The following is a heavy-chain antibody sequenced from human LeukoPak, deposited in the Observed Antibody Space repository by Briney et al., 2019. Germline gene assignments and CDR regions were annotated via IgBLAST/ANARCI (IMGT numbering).Heavy chain of an antibody. Sequence: GGSLRLSCAASGFTFSSYWMSWVRQAPGKGLEWVSGIGGSGTRTYYADSVKGRFTISRDNSKNTLYLQMNSLRDEDTAVYYCAKDSHWILFDDWGQGTLVTVSS. CDR1: GFTFSSYW. CDR3: AKDSHWILFDD. CDR2: IGGSGTRT. D-gene: IGHD2-2*03. J-gene: IGHJ4*02. V-gene: IGHV3-23*01.